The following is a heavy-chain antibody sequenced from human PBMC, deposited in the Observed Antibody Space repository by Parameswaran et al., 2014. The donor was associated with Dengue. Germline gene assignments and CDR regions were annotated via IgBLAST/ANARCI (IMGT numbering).Heavy chain of an antibody. Sequence: GESLKISCAASRFTFSRYTMHWVRQAPGKGLEWVAVISYDGTNKYYADSVKGRFTISRDNSKNTLYLQMNSLRPEDTAVYYCARGLGGSYYRGVDYWGQGTLVTVSS. V-gene: IGHV3-30*04. D-gene: IGHD1-26*01. CDR1: RFTFSRYT. J-gene: IGHJ4*02. CDR3: ARGLGGSYYRGVDY. CDR2: ISYDGTNK.